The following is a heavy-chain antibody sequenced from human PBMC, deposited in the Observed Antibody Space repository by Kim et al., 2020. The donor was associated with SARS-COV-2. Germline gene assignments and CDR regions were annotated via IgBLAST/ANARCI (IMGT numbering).Heavy chain of an antibody. Sequence: GGSLRLSCAASGFTFSSFGMHWVRQAPGKGLDWVAVIWYDGSNKYYADSVKGRFTISRDNSKNTLFLQMNSLRAEDTAVYYCTRDQGIGGNSYGQQYYYGMDVWGQGTTVTVSS. CDR3: TRDQGIGGNSYGQQYYYGMDV. V-gene: IGHV3-33*01. D-gene: IGHD5-18*01. J-gene: IGHJ6*02. CDR1: GFTFSSFG. CDR2: IWYDGSNK.